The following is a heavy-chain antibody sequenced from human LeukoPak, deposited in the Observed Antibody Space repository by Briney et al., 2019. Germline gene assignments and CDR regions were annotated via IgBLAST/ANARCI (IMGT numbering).Heavy chain of an antibody. CDR1: GFIFSNYD. D-gene: IGHD3-9*01. CDR2: VWYDGSDK. J-gene: IGHJ4*02. Sequence: GGSLRLSCEASGFIFSNYDMHWVRQAPGKGLEWLAIVWYDGSDKYYADSVKGRFTVSRDNSKNTLYLQMNSLRVDDTAVYYCARDLNREDFDYWGQGTLVAVSS. CDR3: ARDLNREDFDY. V-gene: IGHV3-33*01.